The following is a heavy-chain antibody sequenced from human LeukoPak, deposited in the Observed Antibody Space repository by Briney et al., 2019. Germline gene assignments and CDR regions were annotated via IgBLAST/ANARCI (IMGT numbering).Heavy chain of an antibody. CDR3: ASSFSSGWYYDY. J-gene: IGHJ4*02. D-gene: IGHD6-19*01. V-gene: IGHV4-34*01. CDR1: GGSFSGYY. Sequence: PSETLSLTCAVYGGSFSGYYWSWIRQPPGKGLEWIGEINHSGSTNYNPSLKSRVTMSLDTSKNQFSLKLSSVTAADTAMYYCASSFSSGWYYDYWGQGTLVTVSS. CDR2: INHSGST.